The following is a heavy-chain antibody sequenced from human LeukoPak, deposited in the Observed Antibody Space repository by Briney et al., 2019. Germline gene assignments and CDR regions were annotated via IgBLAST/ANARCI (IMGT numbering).Heavy chain of an antibody. V-gene: IGHV3-33*01. Sequence: GGSMRLAWAAYGFTFSTYAMHWDRQAPGKGLEWVAVIWSDSTNKYYADSVRGRFTISRDNSKNTLYLQMSSLRAEDTAMYYCARDRLTTVTTFHFDYWGQGTLVTVSS. CDR1: GFTFSTYA. CDR2: IWSDSTNK. D-gene: IGHD4-17*01. J-gene: IGHJ4*02. CDR3: ARDRLTTVTTFHFDY.